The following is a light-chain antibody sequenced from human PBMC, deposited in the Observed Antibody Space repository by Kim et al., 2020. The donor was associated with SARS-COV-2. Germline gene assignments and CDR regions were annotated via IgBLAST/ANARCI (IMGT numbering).Light chain of an antibody. J-gene: IGLJ2*01. CDR2: YKSDSRN. V-gene: IGLV5-45*01. CDR1: SGINIDPHK. Sequence: LTCTLNSGINIDPHKIYWYQQKPGSPPQFLLRYKSDSRNQQGSGVPSRFSGSKDGSANAGILVISGLQSEDEADYYCMIWHNSAVVFGGGTQLTVL. CDR3: MIWHNSAVV.